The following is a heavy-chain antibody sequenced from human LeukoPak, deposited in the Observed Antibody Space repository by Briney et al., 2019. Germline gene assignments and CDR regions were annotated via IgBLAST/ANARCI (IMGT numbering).Heavy chain of an antibody. CDR2: IYHSGST. D-gene: IGHD6-13*01. CDR1: GYSISSGYY. CDR3: ARIAAAATYDAFDI. Sequence: SETLSLTCAVSGYSISSGYYWGWIRQPPGKGLEWIGSIYHSGSTYYNPSPKSRVTISVDTSKNQFSLKLSSVTAADTAVYYCARIAAAATYDAFDIWGQGTMVTVSS. J-gene: IGHJ3*02. V-gene: IGHV4-38-2*01.